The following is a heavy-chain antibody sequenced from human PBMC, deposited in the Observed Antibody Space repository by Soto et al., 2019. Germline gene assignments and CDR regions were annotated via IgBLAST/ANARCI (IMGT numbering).Heavy chain of an antibody. D-gene: IGHD4-17*01. CDR2: ISGSGGST. CDR1: GFTFSSYA. J-gene: IGHJ6*02. Sequence: GGSLRLSCAASGFTFSSYAMHWVRQAPGKGLEWVAAISGSGGSTYYADSVKGRFTISRDNSKNTLYLQMNSLRAEDTAVYYCANGEDHYYGMDVWGQGTTVTVSS. CDR3: ANGEDHYYGMDV. V-gene: IGHV3-23*01.